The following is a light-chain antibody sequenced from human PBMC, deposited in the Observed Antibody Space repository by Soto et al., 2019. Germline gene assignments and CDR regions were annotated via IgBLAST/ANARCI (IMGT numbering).Light chain of an antibody. Sequence: EIVLTQSPGTLSLYKGERATLSCRASQSVSSSYLAWYQHKPGQAPRLLLDGASSRATGIPDRFSGRGSGTDFTLTLSRLEPEDFAVYYCQQYGSSLPITFGQGTRLEIK. J-gene: IGKJ5*01. CDR1: QSVSSSY. V-gene: IGKV3-20*01. CDR3: QQYGSSLPIT. CDR2: GAS.